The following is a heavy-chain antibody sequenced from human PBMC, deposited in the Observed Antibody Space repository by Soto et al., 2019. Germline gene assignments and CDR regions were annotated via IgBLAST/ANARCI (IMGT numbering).Heavy chain of an antibody. D-gene: IGHD6-6*01. CDR3: AREGQQLDYYYYYGMDV. J-gene: IGHJ6*02. Sequence: GGSLRLSCAASGFTFSSYAMHWVRQAPGKGLEWVAVISYDGSNKYYADSVKGRFTISRDNSKNTLYLQMNSLRAEDTAVYYCAREGQQLDYYYYYGMDVWGQGTTVTVSS. CDR2: ISYDGSNK. CDR1: GFTFSSYA. V-gene: IGHV3-30-3*01.